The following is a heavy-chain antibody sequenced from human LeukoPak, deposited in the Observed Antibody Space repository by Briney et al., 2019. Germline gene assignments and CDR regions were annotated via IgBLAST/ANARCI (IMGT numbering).Heavy chain of an antibody. CDR2: INHSGST. D-gene: IGHD3-3*01. CDR3: ARGRLGFWSGYHHYFDY. J-gene: IGHJ4*02. V-gene: IGHV4-34*01. Sequence: RPSETLSLTCTVSGGSISSYYWSWIRQPPGKGLEWIGEINHSGSTNYNPSLKSRVTISVDTSKNQFSLKLSSVAAADTAVYYCARGRLGFWSGYHHYFDYWGQGTLVTVSS. CDR1: GGSISSYY.